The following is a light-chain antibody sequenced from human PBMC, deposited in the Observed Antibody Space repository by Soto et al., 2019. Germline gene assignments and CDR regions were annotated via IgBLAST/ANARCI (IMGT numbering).Light chain of an antibody. V-gene: IGKV3-15*01. CDR1: QSVSTN. CDR3: QQYNDWPPIT. J-gene: IGKJ5*01. Sequence: ETVMTQSAVTLSVSLGERATLSCRASQSVSTNLAWYQQKPGQAPRLLIYGASTRATGIPARFSGSGSGTEFTLTISSLQSEDFAVYYCQQYNDWPPITFGQGTRLEIK. CDR2: GAS.